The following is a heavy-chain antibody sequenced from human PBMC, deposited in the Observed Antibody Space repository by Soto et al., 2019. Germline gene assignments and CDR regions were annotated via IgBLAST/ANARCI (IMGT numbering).Heavy chain of an antibody. V-gene: IGHV1-69*13. J-gene: IGHJ6*02. D-gene: IGHD4-17*01. CDR3: ARVGNTTVTLNGAPYYGMDV. CDR1: GGTFSSYA. CDR2: IIPIFGTA. Sequence: GASVKVSCKASGGTFSSYAISWVRQAPGQGLELMGGIIPIFGTANYAQKFQGRVTITADESTSTAYMELSSLRSEDTAVYYCARVGNTTVTLNGAPYYGMDVWGQGTTVTVSS.